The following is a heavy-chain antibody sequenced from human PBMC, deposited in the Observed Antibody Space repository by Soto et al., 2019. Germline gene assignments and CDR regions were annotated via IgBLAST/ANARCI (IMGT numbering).Heavy chain of an antibody. Sequence: EVQLVESGGGLVQPGGSLRLSCAASGFTLSDYYTHWARQAPGKGLVWVSRISNDGSNTDYADSVKGRFTISRDNAKNTMHLQMNSLRAEDTAVYYCARVPDCSSSGCYSYFDIWGQGTLVTVSS. CDR1: GFTLSDYY. CDR3: ARVPDCSSSGCYSYFDI. CDR2: ISNDGSNT. J-gene: IGHJ4*02. D-gene: IGHD2-2*01. V-gene: IGHV3-74*01.